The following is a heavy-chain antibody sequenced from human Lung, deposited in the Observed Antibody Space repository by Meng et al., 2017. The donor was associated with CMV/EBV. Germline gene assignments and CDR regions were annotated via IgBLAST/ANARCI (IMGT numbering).Heavy chain of an antibody. D-gene: IGHD2-8*01. Sequence: EVQLVQSGGGLVQPGESRRLSCSASGFSVNYKYMSWVRQAPAKGLEWISIIYRDDETYYVASVKGRFTISRDNSKNTMYLQMSRLRVEDTAVYYCTADSVSNPNLDFWGQGTLVTVSS. CDR3: TADSVSNPNLDF. V-gene: IGHV3-66*01. J-gene: IGHJ4*02. CDR2: IYRDDET. CDR1: GFSVNYKY.